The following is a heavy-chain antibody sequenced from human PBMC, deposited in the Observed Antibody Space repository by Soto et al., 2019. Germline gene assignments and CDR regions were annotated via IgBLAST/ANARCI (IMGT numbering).Heavy chain of an antibody. J-gene: IGHJ4*02. CDR3: ARATVAGTDLGDY. V-gene: IGHV1-69*02. CDR2: IIPILGIA. CDR1: GGTFSSYT. D-gene: IGHD6-19*01. Sequence: QVQLVQSGAEVKKPGSSVKVSCKASGGTFSSYTISWVRQAPGQGLEWMGRIIPILGIANYAQKFQGRVTITAAKSTSTAYMELSSLRSEDTAVYYCARATVAGTDLGDYWGQGTLVTVSS.